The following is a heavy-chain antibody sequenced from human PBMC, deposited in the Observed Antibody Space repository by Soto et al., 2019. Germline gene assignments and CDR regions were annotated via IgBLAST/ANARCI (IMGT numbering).Heavy chain of an antibody. CDR2: ISSSSSTI. D-gene: IGHD4-17*01. V-gene: IGHV3-48*01. CDR1: GFTFSSYG. Sequence: GGSLRLSCAASGFTFSSYGINWVRQAPGKGLEWISYISSSSSTIHYADSVKGRFTISRDNAKNSLYLHMSSLRAEDTAVYYCARLSTVTNFEYLHHWGQGTLVTVSS. J-gene: IGHJ1*01. CDR3: ARLSTVTNFEYLHH.